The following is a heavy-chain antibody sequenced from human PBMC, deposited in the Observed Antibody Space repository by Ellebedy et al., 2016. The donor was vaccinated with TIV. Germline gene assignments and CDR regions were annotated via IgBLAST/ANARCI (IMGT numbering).Heavy chain of an antibody. CDR3: ARGGYAAALFDP. V-gene: IGHV4-30-2*01. D-gene: IGHD2-15*01. CDR1: GGSISRGGYS. J-gene: IGHJ5*02. Sequence: MPSETLSLTCAVSGGSISRGGYSWSWIRQPPGKGLEWIGYIYHSGSTYYNPSLKSRVTISVDRSKNQFSLKLSSVTAADTAVYYCARGGYAAALFDPWGQGTLVTVSS. CDR2: IYHSGST.